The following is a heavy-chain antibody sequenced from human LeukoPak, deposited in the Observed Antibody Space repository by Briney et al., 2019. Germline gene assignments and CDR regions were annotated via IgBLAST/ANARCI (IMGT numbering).Heavy chain of an antibody. CDR2: INPSGGST. CDR3: ATDGGGLAAAFTDAFHI. Sequence: ASVKVSCKASGYTFTSYYMHWVRQAPGQGLEWMGIINPSGGSTSYAQKFQGRVTMTEDTSTDTAYMELSSLSSEDTALYYCATDGGGLAAAFTDAFHIWGQGTMVTVSS. D-gene: IGHD6-13*01. J-gene: IGHJ3*02. V-gene: IGHV1-46*01. CDR1: GYTFTSYY.